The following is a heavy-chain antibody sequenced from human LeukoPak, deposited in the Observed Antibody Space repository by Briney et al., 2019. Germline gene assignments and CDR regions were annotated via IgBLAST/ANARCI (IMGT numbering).Heavy chain of an antibody. CDR1: GFTFSSYW. CDR2: IRTKIEGETR. J-gene: IGHJ6*02. Sequence: GGSLRLSCAASGFTFSSYWMNWARQAPGKGLEWVGRIRTKIEGETRDYPAPVKGRFTISRDDSKTTLYLQMNDLKTEDSAVYYCTTERNWELLRPYGLDIWGQGTTVTVSS. D-gene: IGHD1-26*01. V-gene: IGHV3-15*01. CDR3: TTERNWELLRPYGLDI.